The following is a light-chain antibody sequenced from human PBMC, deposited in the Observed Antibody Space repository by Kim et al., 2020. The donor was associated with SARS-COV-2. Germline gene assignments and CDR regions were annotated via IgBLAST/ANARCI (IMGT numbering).Light chain of an antibody. J-gene: IGKJ2*01. V-gene: IGKV3-15*01. CDR3: QQYNNWPYT. CDR2: GAS. CDR1: QSVNSN. Sequence: ASPGQRPARSCRAWQSVNSNLAWYQQKPGQAPRLLIYGASTRATGIPARFSGSGSGTEFTLTISSLQSEDFAVYYCQQYNNWPYTFGQGTKLEI.